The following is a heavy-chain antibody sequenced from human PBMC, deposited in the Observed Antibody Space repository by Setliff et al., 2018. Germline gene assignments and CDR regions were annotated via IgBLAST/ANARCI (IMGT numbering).Heavy chain of an antibody. CDR3: ARPCSGSGCYAGLES. D-gene: IGHD2-15*01. J-gene: IGHJ4*02. V-gene: IGHV3-33*08. CDR2: IWDDGGNK. CDR1: GFTLSTYR. Sequence: PGGSLRLSCAASGFTLSTYRLHWVRQAPGKGLEWVAVIWDDGGNKYHADSVKGRFTISRDNSKNTLYLQMNSLRPDDTAVDYCARPCSGSGCYAGLESWGQGTPVTVSS.